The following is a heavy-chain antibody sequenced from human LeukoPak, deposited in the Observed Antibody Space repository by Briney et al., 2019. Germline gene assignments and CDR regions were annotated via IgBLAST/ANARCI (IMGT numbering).Heavy chain of an antibody. V-gene: IGHV4-38-2*02. CDR3: ATYRFAFDI. Sequence: SETLSLTCTVSAYSISSGYYWGWIRQPPGKGLEWIGSIYHSGSTYYNPSLKSRVTVSLDTSKNQFSLKLSSVTAADTAVYYCATYRFAFDIWGQGTMVTVSS. J-gene: IGHJ3*02. CDR2: IYHSGST. CDR1: AYSISSGYY. D-gene: IGHD3-16*02.